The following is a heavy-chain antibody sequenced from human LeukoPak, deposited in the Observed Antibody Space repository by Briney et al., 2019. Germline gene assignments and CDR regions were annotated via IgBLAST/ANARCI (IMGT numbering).Heavy chain of an antibody. Sequence: GGSLRLPCAASGCTFSDYYMSWIRQAPGKGLEWVSYISSSGSTIYDADSVKGRFTISRDNAKNSLYLQMNSLRAEDTAVYYCAKDSHDSSGRRGYFHYWGQGTLVTVSS. V-gene: IGHV3-11*01. D-gene: IGHD3-22*01. CDR2: ISSSGSTI. CDR3: AKDSHDSSGRRGYFHY. J-gene: IGHJ4*02. CDR1: GCTFSDYY.